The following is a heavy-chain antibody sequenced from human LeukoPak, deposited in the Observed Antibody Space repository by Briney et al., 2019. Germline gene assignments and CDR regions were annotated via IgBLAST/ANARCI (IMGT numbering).Heavy chain of an antibody. V-gene: IGHV4-34*01. CDR1: GGSFSGYY. J-gene: IGHJ5*02. CDR3: ARGRARGYSTVGWFDP. CDR2: INHSGST. Sequence: SETLSLTCAVYGGSFSGYYWSWVRQPPGKGLEWIGEINHSGSTNYNPSLKSRVTISVDTSRNQFSLKLSSVTAADTAVYYCARGRARGYSTVGWFDPWGQGTLVTVSS. D-gene: IGHD6-13*01.